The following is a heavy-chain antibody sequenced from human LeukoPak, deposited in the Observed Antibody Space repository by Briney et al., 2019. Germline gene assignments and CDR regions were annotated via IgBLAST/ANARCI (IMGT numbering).Heavy chain of an antibody. CDR1: GFTFSSYS. CDR2: ISSSSSYI. CDR3: ARDFYGDYCFDY. J-gene: IGHJ4*02. V-gene: IGHV3-21*01. D-gene: IGHD4-17*01. Sequence: PGGSLRLSCAASGFTFSSYSMNWVRQAPGKGLKWVSSISSSSSYIHYADSVKGRFTISRDNAKNSVYLEMISLRAEDTAVYYCARDFYGDYCFDYWGQGSLVTVSS.